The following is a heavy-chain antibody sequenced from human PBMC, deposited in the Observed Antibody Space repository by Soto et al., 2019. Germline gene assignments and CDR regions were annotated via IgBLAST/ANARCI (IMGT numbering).Heavy chain of an antibody. J-gene: IGHJ6*02. V-gene: IGHV5-51*01. CDR3: ADGTLRDYYYGMDV. CDR1: GNSFTSYG. Sequence: XDSLKLSCQGSGNSFTSYGIGWVRQMPGKGLEWMGIIYPGDSDTRYSPSFQGQVTISADKSISTAYLQWSSLKASDTAMYYCADGTLRDYYYGMDVWGQGTTVTVSS. CDR2: IYPGDSDT.